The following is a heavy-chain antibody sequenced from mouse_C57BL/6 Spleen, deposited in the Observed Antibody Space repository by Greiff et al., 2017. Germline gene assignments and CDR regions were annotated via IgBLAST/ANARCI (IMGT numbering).Heavy chain of an antibody. J-gene: IGHJ1*03. Sequence: QVQLQQPGAELVKPGASVKLSCKASGYTFTSYWMHWVKQRPGRGLEWIGRIDPNSGGTKYNEKFKSKATLTVDKPSSTAYMPLSRLTSEDSAVYYCARFITTVVGYFDVWGTGTTVTVSS. CDR1: GYTFTSYW. D-gene: IGHD1-1*01. CDR2: IDPNSGGT. CDR3: ARFITTVVGYFDV. V-gene: IGHV1-72*01.